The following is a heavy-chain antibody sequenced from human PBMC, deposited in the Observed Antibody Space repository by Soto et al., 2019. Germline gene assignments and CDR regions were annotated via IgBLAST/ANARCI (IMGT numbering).Heavy chain of an antibody. Sequence: GGSLRLSCAASGFTFSSYAMSWVRRAPGKGLEWVSAISGSGGSTYYADSVKGRFTISRDNSKNTLYLQMNSLRAEDTAVYYCAKTYCTNGVCYGVRDAFDIWGQGTMVTVSS. CDR1: GFTFSSYA. V-gene: IGHV3-23*01. D-gene: IGHD2-8*01. CDR3: AKTYCTNGVCYGVRDAFDI. J-gene: IGHJ3*02. CDR2: ISGSGGST.